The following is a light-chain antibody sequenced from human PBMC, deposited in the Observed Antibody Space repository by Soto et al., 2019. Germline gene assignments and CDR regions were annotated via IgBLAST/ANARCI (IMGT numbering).Light chain of an antibody. CDR1: QSVGSY. V-gene: IGKV3-15*01. Sequence: EIVMTQSPATLSVSPGERVTLSCRASQSVGSYLAWYQQRPGQAPRLLIYGASTRATGVSARFSGSGSGTEFTLTISSLQSEDFAVYYCQQYNNWWTFGQGTKVEIK. J-gene: IGKJ1*01. CDR3: QQYNNWWT. CDR2: GAS.